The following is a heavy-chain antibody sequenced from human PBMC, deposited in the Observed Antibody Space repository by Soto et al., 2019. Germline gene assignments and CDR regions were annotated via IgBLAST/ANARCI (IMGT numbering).Heavy chain of an antibody. Sequence: SETLSLTCSVSGGTISSCYWSWIRQPPGKGLEWIGYIYSRGTTSYNPSLKSRATILVDTSKNQFSLRLTSVTATDTAVYYCATGRISRGLDVWGQGTTVTVSS. CDR3: ATGRISRGLDV. CDR1: GGTISSCY. CDR2: IYSRGTT. V-gene: IGHV4-59*12. J-gene: IGHJ6*02.